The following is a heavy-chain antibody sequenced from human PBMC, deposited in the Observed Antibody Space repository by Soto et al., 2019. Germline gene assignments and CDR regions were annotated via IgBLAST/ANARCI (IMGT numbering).Heavy chain of an antibody. CDR1: GDSANSDSYY. Sequence: QVQLQESGPGLVKPSGTLSLTCSVPGDSANSDSYYWTWIGQPPGKTLEWVGLFLSGGATSTNPSLRGRLSMSVDTSKNQFSMRLTSVTAADTGVYFCAKGFSTGLYVDSWGRGAHVTVSS. CDR2: FLSGGAT. CDR3: AKGFSTGLYVDS. J-gene: IGHJ5*01. V-gene: IGHV4-61*01. D-gene: IGHD6-19*01.